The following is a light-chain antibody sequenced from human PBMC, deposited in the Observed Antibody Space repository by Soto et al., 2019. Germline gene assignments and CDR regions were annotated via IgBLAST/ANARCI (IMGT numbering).Light chain of an antibody. CDR2: AAS. Sequence: DIQMTQSPSSLSASVGDRVTITCRASQSISSYLNWNQQKPGEAPKILIYAASILHSGVPSRFSGRGSRPDFSLTISSLQPEVFATYSCQQTFSAPVTFGQGPRLEIK. J-gene: IGKJ2*01. V-gene: IGKV1-39*01. CDR1: QSISSY. CDR3: QQTFSAPVT.